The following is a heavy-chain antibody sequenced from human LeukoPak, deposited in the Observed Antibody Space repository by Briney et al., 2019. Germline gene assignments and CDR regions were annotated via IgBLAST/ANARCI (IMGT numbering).Heavy chain of an antibody. Sequence: QPGGSLRLSCAASGFTFSSYAMHWVRQAPGKGLEWVAVISYDGSNKYYADSVKGRFTISRDNSKNTLYLQMNSLRAEDTAVYYCARPGDPDQLLYNWYFDLWGRGTLVTVSS. D-gene: IGHD2-2*02. CDR3: ARPGDPDQLLYNWYFDL. J-gene: IGHJ2*01. V-gene: IGHV3-30*01. CDR2: ISYDGSNK. CDR1: GFTFSSYA.